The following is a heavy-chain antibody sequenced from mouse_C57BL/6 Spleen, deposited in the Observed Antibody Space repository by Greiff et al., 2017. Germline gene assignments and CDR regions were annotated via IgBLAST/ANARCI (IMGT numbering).Heavy chain of an antibody. CDR2: IDPEDGET. Sequence: VQLQQSGAELVKPGASVKLSCTASGFNIKDYYMHWVKQRPEQGLEWIGRIDPEDGETKYAPKFQGKATITAATSSNTAYLQLSSLTSEDTAVYYCAHYCGSSYDAMDYWGQGTSVTVSS. D-gene: IGHD1-1*01. J-gene: IGHJ4*01. V-gene: IGHV14-2*01. CDR3: AHYCGSSYDAMDY. CDR1: GFNIKDYY.